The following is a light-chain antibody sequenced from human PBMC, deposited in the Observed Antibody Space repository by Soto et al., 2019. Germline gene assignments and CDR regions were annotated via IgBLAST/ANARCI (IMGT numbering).Light chain of an antibody. V-gene: IGLV2-8*01. CDR1: SSDVGGYNY. J-gene: IGLJ2*01. CDR3: SSFAGNNNVV. CDR2: EVS. Sequence: QSALTQPPSASGSPGQSVTISCTGTSSDVGGYNYVSWYQQHPGKAPKLMISEVSKRPSGVPDRFSGSKSGNTASLTVSGLQAEDEADYYCSSFAGNNNVVFGGGTKLIVL.